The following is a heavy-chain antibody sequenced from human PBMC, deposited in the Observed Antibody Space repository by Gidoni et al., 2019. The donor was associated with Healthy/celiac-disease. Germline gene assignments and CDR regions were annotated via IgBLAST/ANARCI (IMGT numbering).Heavy chain of an antibody. J-gene: IGHJ6*02. D-gene: IGHD2-2*01. CDR1: GFTFSSYS. CDR2: ISSSSSYL. V-gene: IGHV3-21*01. CDR3: ARDRCSSTSCLAVGYYGMDV. Sequence: EVQLVESGGGLVKPGGSLRLSCAASGFTFSSYSMNWVRQAPRKGLEWVSSISSSSSYLAYADSLNGRFTISRDNAKNSLYLQMNSLRAEDTAVHYCARDRCSSTSCLAVGYYGMDVWGQGTTVTVSS.